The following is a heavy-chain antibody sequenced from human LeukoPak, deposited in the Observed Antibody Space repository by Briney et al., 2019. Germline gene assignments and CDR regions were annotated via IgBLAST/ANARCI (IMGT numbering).Heavy chain of an antibody. CDR3: ASSTVVTPGNFDY. CDR2: INHSGST. V-gene: IGHV4-34*01. D-gene: IGHD4-23*01. CDR1: GGSFSGYY. Sequence: SETLSLTCAVYGGSFSGYYWSWIRQPPGKGLEWIGEINHSGSTNYNPSLKSRVTISVDRSKNQFSLKLSSVTAADTAVYYCASSTVVTPGNFDYWGQGTLVTVSS. J-gene: IGHJ4*02.